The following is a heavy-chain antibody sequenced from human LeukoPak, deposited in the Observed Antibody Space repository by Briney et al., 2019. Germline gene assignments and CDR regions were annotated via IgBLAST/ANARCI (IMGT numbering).Heavy chain of an antibody. CDR3: ARAGIAAACKLD. D-gene: IGHD6-13*01. CDR1: GFIFSSYS. J-gene: IGHJ4*02. Sequence: PGGSLRLSCAASGFIFSSYSMNWVRQAPGKGLEWVSSISSSSSYIYYADSVKGRFTISRDNAKNSLYLQMNSLKAEITAVYYCARAGIAAACKLDWGQGTLVTVSS. V-gene: IGHV3-21*01. CDR2: ISSSSSYI.